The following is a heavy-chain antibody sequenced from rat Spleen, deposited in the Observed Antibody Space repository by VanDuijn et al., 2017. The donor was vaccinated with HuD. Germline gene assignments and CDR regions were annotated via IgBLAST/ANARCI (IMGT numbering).Heavy chain of an antibody. CDR1: GFTFNYYW. D-gene: IGHD1-6*01. Sequence: EVQLVESGGGLVQPGRSLKLSCVTSGFTFNYYWMTWIRQAPTKGLEWIASISTGGGNTYYRDSVKGRFTISRDNAKNTQYLQMDSLRSEDTATYYCTTGPRILRLDWFAYWGQGTLVTVSS. CDR2: ISTGGGNT. V-gene: IGHV5S13*01. J-gene: IGHJ3*01. CDR3: TTGPRILRLDWFAY.